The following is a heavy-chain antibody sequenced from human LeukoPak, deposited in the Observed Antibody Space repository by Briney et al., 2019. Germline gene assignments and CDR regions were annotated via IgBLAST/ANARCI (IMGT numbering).Heavy chain of an antibody. Sequence: PGGSLRLSCAASGFTFSSYGMRWVRQPPGKGLEWVAVISYVGSNKYHAASVKGRFTISRDNSKNTLYLQMNSQRAEDTAVYYCAKDMLVVVPAAIAYYYYYYGMDVWGQGTTVTVSS. D-gene: IGHD2-2*01. CDR3: AKDMLVVVPAAIAYYYYYYGMDV. J-gene: IGHJ6*02. CDR1: GFTFSSYG. CDR2: ISYVGSNK. V-gene: IGHV3-30*18.